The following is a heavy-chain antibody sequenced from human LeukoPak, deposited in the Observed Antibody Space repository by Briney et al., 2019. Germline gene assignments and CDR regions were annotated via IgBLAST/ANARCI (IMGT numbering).Heavy chain of an antibody. J-gene: IGHJ4*02. CDR1: GFTFSSYA. Sequence: TGGSLRLSCAASGFTFSSYAMHWVRQAPGKGLEWVAVISYDGNNKYYADSVKGRFTISRDNSKNTLYLQMNSLKIEDTAVYYRAREGGAHYGSGSYRQPYFFDYWGQGTLVTVSS. D-gene: IGHD3-10*01. CDR2: ISYDGNNK. CDR3: AREGGAHYGSGSYRQPYFFDY. V-gene: IGHV3-30*04.